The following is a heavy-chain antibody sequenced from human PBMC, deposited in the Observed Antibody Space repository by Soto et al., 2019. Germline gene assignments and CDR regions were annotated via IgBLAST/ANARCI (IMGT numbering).Heavy chain of an antibody. CDR2: IYSGGYT. J-gene: IGHJ4*02. Sequence: EVQLVESGGGLIQPGGSLRLSCAVSGFTVSNNYMSWVRQAPGKGLEGVSVIYSGGYTAYGDSVKGRFTISRDNSKNNQYLQMNGRGPDDRAVYYGARRRGGGGYWGQGTLVTVSS. D-gene: IGHD3-10*01. CDR3: ARRRGGGGY. CDR1: GFTVSNNY. V-gene: IGHV3-53*01.